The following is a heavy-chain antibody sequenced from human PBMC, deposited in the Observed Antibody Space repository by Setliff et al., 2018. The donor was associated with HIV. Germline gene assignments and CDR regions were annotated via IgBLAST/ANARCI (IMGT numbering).Heavy chain of an antibody. CDR3: TTIQKLTTPVDY. CDR2: IKSKTDGGTT. V-gene: IGHV3-15*01. J-gene: IGHJ4*02. Sequence: GGSLRLSCAASGFTFSRYAMNWVRQAPGKGLEWVGRIKSKTDGGTTDYATPVKGRFTISRDDSKNTLYLQMNSLKTEDTAVYYCTTIQKLTTPVDYWGQGTLVTVSS. D-gene: IGHD4-17*01. CDR1: GFTFSRYA.